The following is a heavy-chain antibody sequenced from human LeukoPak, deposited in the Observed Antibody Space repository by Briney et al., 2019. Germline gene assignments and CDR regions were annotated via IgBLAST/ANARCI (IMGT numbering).Heavy chain of an antibody. D-gene: IGHD2-2*01. CDR1: GGTFSSYT. Sequence: SVKVSCKASGGTFSSYTVSWVRQAPGQGLEWMGRIIPILGIANYAQKFQGRVTITADKSTSTAYMELSSLRSEDTAVYYCARDARYCSSTSCQTDAFDTWGQGTMVTVSS. J-gene: IGHJ3*02. CDR2: IIPILGIA. CDR3: ARDARYCSSTSCQTDAFDT. V-gene: IGHV1-69*04.